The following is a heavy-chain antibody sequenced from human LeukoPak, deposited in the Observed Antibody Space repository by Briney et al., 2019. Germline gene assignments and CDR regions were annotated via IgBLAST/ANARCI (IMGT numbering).Heavy chain of an antibody. CDR1: GFTFSSYG. D-gene: IGHD2-2*01. CDR3: AKDPNRYCSSTSCYPDY. CDR2: IRYDGSNK. J-gene: IGHJ4*02. V-gene: IGHV3-30*02. Sequence: GGSLRPSCAASGFTFSSYGMHWVRQAPGKGLEWVAFIRYDGSNKYYADSVKGRFTISRDNSKNTLYLQMNSLRAEDTAVYYCAKDPNRYCSSTSCYPDYWGQGTLVTVSS.